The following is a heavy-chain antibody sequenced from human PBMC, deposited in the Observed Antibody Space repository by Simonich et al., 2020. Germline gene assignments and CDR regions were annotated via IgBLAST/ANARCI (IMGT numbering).Heavy chain of an antibody. CDR3: ARVGYSNYYYYGMDV. Sequence: QVQLQESGPGLVKPSETLSLTCAVSGYSISSGYYWGWIRQPPGKGLEWIGSIYHSGSTYYNPSLKNRVTISGDTSKNQFSLKLSSVTAADTAVYYCARVGYSNYYYYGMDVWGQGTTVTVSS. J-gene: IGHJ6*02. D-gene: IGHD6-13*01. V-gene: IGHV4-38-2*01. CDR2: IYHSGST. CDR1: GYSISSGYY.